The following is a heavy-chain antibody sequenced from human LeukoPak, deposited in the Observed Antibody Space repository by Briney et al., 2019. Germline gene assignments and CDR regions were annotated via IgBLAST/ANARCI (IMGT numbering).Heavy chain of an antibody. J-gene: IGHJ1*01. CDR2: IIPIFGTA. CDR3: AREWDYCSTTTCKGYLQH. V-gene: IGHV1-69*05. D-gene: IGHD2-2*01. CDR1: GGTFSSYA. Sequence: ASVKVSCKASGGTFSSYAISWVRQAPGQGLEWMGGIIPIFGTANYAQKFQGRVTITTDESTSTAYMELSSLRSEDTAVYYCAREWDYCSTTTCKGYLQHWGQGTLVTVSS.